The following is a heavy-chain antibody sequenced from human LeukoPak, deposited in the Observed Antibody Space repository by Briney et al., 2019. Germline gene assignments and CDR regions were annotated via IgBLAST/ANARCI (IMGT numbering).Heavy chain of an antibody. CDR2: ISGSGGST. CDR3: AKDLYYYDSSGSEYYFDY. J-gene: IGHJ4*02. Sequence: GGSLRLSCAASGFTFFTYSMHWVRQAPGKGLEWVSAISGSGGSTYYADSVKGRFTISRDNSKNTLYLQMNSLRAEDTAVYYCAKDLYYYDSSGSEYYFDYWGQGTLVTVSS. D-gene: IGHD3-22*01. V-gene: IGHV3-23*01. CDR1: GFTFFTYS.